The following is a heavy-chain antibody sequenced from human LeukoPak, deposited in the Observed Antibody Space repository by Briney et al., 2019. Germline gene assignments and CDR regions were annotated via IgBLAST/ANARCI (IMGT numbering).Heavy chain of an antibody. CDR1: GFTFSTFE. J-gene: IGHJ4*02. CDR3: ARGHSSFGFDY. Sequence: GGSLRLFCAASGFTFSTFEINWVRQAPGKGLEWVSYIRSTGITMYYADSVKGRFTISRDNSKNLLFLQMNSLRAEDTAVYYCARGHSSFGFDYWGQGTLVTVSS. D-gene: IGHD6-13*01. CDR2: IRSTGITM. V-gene: IGHV3-48*03.